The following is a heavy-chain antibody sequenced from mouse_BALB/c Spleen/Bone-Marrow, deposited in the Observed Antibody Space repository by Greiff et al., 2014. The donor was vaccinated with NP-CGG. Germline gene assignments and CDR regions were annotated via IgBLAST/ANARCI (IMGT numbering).Heavy chain of an antibody. CDR1: GFNIKDSY. D-gene: IGHD2-1*01. CDR3: ARNYPFAY. Sequence: EVQLQQSGAELVKPGASVKLSCTASGFNIKDSYLHWVKQRPEQGLDWIGRIDPAKGNTNYDPKFQGEATITADTSSNTAYLQLSSLTSEDTAVYFCARNYPFAYWGQGTLVTVSA. V-gene: IGHV14-3*02. J-gene: IGHJ3*01. CDR2: IDPAKGNT.